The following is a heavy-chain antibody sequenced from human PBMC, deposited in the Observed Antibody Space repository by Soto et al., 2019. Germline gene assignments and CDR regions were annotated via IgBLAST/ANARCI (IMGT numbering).Heavy chain of an antibody. CDR3: ARLISPYDYYYYYMDV. Sequence: PSETLSLTCTVSDGSISNYYWGWIRQPPGKGLEWIGYIHYRGSTKYNPSLKSRVTISVDTSKNQFSLKLSSVTAADTALYYCARLISPYDYYYYYMDVWGKGTTVTVSS. D-gene: IGHD2-8*01. CDR2: IHYRGST. J-gene: IGHJ6*03. V-gene: IGHV4-59*08. CDR1: DGSISNYY.